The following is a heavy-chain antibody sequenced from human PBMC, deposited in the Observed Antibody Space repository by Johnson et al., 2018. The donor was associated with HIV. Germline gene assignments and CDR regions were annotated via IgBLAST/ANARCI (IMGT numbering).Heavy chain of an antibody. CDR1: GFTFSSYA. CDR2: ISYDGSNK. CDR3: ASDPKGSSGWFGGAFDI. V-gene: IGHV3-30-3*01. Sequence: QVQLVESGGGVVQPGRSLRLSCAASGFTFSSYAMHWVRQAPGKGLEWVAVISYDGSNKYSADSVKGRFTISRNNSNNTMYLQMNSLRAEDTAVYYCASDPKGSSGWFGGAFDIWGQGTMVTVSS. D-gene: IGHD6-19*01. J-gene: IGHJ3*02.